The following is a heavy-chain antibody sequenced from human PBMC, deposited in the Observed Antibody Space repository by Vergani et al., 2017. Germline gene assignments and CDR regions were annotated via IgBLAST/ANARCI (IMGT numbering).Heavy chain of an antibody. J-gene: IGHJ5*02. Sequence: QVHLQESGPGVVKPSDTLSLTCTVSGGSMSDFYWTWIRQPAGRGLEWIGRIYPNGNGNYNESLRSRLTMSIDTSRSQFSLSLSSLTAADTAVYYCARGNFGVNCPKYNWLAPWGRGILVTVSS. CDR1: GGSMSDFY. V-gene: IGHV4-4*07. CDR2: IYPNGNG. D-gene: IGHD2-21*01. CDR3: ARGNFGVNCPKYNWLAP.